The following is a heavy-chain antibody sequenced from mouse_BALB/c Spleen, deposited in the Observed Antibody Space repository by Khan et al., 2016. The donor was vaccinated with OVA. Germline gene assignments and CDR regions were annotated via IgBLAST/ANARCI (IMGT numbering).Heavy chain of an antibody. V-gene: IGHV3-2*02. CDR3: ARGNYYGYYFDY. CDR1: GYSITSGYA. J-gene: IGHJ2*01. CDR2: ISYSGVP. Sequence: EVELVESGPGLVKPSQSLSLTCTVTGYSITSGYAWNWIRQFPENKLEWMGYISYSGVPSYTPSLKSRISITRDTSKNQFFLQLNSVTTEDTATYYCARGNYYGYYFDYWGQGTTLTVSS. D-gene: IGHD1-1*01.